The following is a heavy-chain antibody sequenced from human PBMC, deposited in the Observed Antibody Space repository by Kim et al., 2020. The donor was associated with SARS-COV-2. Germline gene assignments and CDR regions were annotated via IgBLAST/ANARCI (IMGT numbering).Heavy chain of an antibody. V-gene: IGHV4-59*01. Sequence: YNPSLKSRITISVDTSKNRFSLKPSSVTAADTAVYYCATAVANTYWYFELWGRGTLVTVSS. D-gene: IGHD6-19*01. J-gene: IGHJ2*01. CDR3: ATAVANTYWYFEL.